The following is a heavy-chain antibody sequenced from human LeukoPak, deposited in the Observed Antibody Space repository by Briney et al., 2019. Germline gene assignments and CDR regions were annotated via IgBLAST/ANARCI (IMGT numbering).Heavy chain of an antibody. CDR1: DGSFSGYY. CDR2: INHSGST. V-gene: IGHV4-34*01. J-gene: IGHJ4*02. Sequence: PSETLSLTCAVYDGSFSGYYWSWIRQPPGKGLEWIGEINHSGSTNYNPSLKSRVTISLDTSKSQFSLKVRYVTAADTAVYYCASGTAVAGTGYYFDDWGRGTLVTVSS. CDR3: ASGTAVAGTGYYFDD. D-gene: IGHD6-19*01.